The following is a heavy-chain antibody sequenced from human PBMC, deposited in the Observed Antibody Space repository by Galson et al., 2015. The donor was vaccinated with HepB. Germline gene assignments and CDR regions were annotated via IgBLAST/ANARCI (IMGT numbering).Heavy chain of an antibody. J-gene: IGHJ5*02. V-gene: IGHV3-66*01. D-gene: IGHD4-11*01. CDR2: IYSGGST. CDR1: GFTVSSNY. CDR3: ARIRGKTTVRPGWFDP. Sequence: SLRLSCAASGFTVSSNYMSWVRQAPGKGLEWVSVIYSGGSTYYADSVKGRFTISRDNSKNTLYLQMNSLRAEDTAVYYCARIRGKTTVRPGWFDPWGQGTLVTVSS.